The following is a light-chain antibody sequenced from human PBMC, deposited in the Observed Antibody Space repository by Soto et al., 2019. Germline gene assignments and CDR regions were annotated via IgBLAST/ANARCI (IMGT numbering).Light chain of an antibody. V-gene: IGKV3-11*01. CDR3: QQRSNWPPLT. J-gene: IGKJ4*01. CDR1: QSVSSY. Sequence: EIVLTQSPATLSLSPGETATLSCRASQSVSSYLAWYQQKPGQATRLLIYDTSNRATGIPARFSGSGSGTDFTLTISSLEPDDFAVYYCQQRSNWPPLTFGGGTKVEIK. CDR2: DTS.